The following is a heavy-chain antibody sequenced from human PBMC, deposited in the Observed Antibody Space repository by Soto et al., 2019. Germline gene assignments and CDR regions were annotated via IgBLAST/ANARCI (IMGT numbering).Heavy chain of an antibody. D-gene: IGHD3-9*01. Sequence: SETLSLTCTVSGGSISSSSYYWGWIRQPPGKGLEWIGSIYYSGSTYYNPSLKSRVTISVDTSKNQFSLKLSSVTAADTAVYYCATRYHSLDYWGQGTLVTVSS. CDR3: ATRYHSLDY. J-gene: IGHJ4*02. CDR2: IYYSGST. CDR1: GGSISSSSYY. V-gene: IGHV4-39*01.